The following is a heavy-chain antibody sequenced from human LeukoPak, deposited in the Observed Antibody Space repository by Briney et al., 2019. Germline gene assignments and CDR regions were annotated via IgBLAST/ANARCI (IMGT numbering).Heavy chain of an antibody. CDR3: ARGRVGGPRTDTFDI. D-gene: IGHD1-26*01. CDR2: MNPDGSEK. Sequence: GGSLRLSCAASGFTFNSRWMTWVRQAPGKGLEWVANMNPDGSEKFYVDSVKGRFIISRDSAKNSLYLQMNSLRAEDTAVYYCARGRVGGPRTDTFDIWGQGTMVTVSS. J-gene: IGHJ3*02. V-gene: IGHV3-7*01. CDR1: GFTFNSRW.